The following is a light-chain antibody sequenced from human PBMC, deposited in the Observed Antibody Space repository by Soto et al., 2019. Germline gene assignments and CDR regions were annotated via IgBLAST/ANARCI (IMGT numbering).Light chain of an antibody. CDR3: ISYRGTDSPYV. Sequence: QSALTQPASVSGSPGQSITVSCTGASSDIGDYNYVSWYQQHPGKAPKLMIYEVSNRPSGISNRFSGSKSGNTASLTISGLQAEDDADYYCISYRGTDSPYVFGSGTKVTVL. CDR2: EVS. V-gene: IGLV2-14*01. J-gene: IGLJ1*01. CDR1: SSDIGDYNY.